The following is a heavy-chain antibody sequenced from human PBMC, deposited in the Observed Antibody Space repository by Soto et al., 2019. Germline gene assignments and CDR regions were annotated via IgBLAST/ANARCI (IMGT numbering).Heavy chain of an antibody. Sequence: QVQLVQSGAEVKKPGASVKVSCKASGYTFTGYYMHWVRQAPGQGLEWMGWINPKSGGTNYAQKFQGRVTMTRDTSISTAYMELSRLRSDDTAVYYCARVGSSSYAFDYWGQGTLVTVSS. J-gene: IGHJ4*02. CDR1: GYTFTGYY. D-gene: IGHD6-6*01. V-gene: IGHV1-2*02. CDR2: INPKSGGT. CDR3: ARVGSSSYAFDY.